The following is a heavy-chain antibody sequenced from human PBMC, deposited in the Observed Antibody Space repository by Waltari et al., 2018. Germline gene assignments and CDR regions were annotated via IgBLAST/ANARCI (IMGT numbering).Heavy chain of an antibody. D-gene: IGHD2-15*01. V-gene: IGHV3-49*04. J-gene: IGHJ4*02. Sequence: EVQLVESGGGSTQPGRSLRLSCTNLGFTLRGSGRRWGRQAPGKGLEWVGFIRSKADGGTIQYAASVKGRFIISRDDSKSIAYLQMNSLKTEDTAVYYCTREGSCGGVICYYNLGWGQGTLVTVSS. CDR1: GFTLRGSG. CDR2: IRSKADGGTI. CDR3: TREGSCGGVICYYNLG.